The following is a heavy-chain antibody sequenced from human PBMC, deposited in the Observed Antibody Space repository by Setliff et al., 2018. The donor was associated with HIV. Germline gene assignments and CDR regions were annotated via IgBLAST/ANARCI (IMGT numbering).Heavy chain of an antibody. CDR3: ARLGYYDSTGYRYPDV. CDR2: ISYSGKT. Sequence: SETLSLTCTVSGVPTSASTYYWGWIRQPPGKGLDWIEYISYSGKTYYNPSLKSRVTISVDTSNNHFSLRLNSVTAADTAVYHCARLGYYDSTGYRYPDVWGKGTAVTVS. D-gene: IGHD3-22*01. J-gene: IGHJ6*03. CDR1: GVPTSASTYY. V-gene: IGHV4-39*02.